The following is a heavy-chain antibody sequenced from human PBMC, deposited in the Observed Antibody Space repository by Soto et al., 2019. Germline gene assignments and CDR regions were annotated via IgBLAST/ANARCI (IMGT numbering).Heavy chain of an antibody. CDR3: ARGRERKYYYDSSGYWFDP. J-gene: IGHJ5*02. CDR1: GGSFSGYY. CDR2: INHSGST. V-gene: IGHV4-34*01. Sequence: SETLSLTCAVYGGSFSGYYWSWIRQPPGKGLEWIGEINHSGSTNYNPSLKSRVTISVDTSKNQFSLKLSSVTAADTAVYYCARGRERKYYYDSSGYWFDPWGQGTLVTVSS. D-gene: IGHD3-22*01.